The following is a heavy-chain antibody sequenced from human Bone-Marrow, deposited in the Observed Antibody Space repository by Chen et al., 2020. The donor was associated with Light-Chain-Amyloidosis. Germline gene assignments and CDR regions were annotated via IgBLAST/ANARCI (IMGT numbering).Heavy chain of an antibody. D-gene: IGHD5-12*01. CDR2: IYPDDSDA. J-gene: IGHJ4*02. V-gene: IGHV5-51*01. CDR1: GYTFPNYR. CDR3: ARRRDGYNFDY. Sequence: EVQLEQSGPEVKKPGESLKISCKGSGYTFPNYRIGWVRQMPGKGLEWMGVIYPDDSDARYSPSFEGQVTISADKSITTAYLQWRGLKASDTAMYYCARRRDGYNFDYWGQGTLVTVSS.